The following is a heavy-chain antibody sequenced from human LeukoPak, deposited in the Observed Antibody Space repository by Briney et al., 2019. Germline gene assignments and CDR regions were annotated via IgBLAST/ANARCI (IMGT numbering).Heavy chain of an antibody. V-gene: IGHV3-49*03. J-gene: IGHJ4*02. Sequence: GGSLRLSCTSSGFTFGDFAMSWFRQAPGKGLEWVAFIRGKAYGGTTEYAASVKGRFIISRDDSKSIAYLQMNSLKTEDTAVYYCTKYSGRIDYWGQGTLVTVSS. CDR1: GFTFGDFA. CDR3: TKYSGRIDY. CDR2: IRGKAYGGTT. D-gene: IGHD5-18*01.